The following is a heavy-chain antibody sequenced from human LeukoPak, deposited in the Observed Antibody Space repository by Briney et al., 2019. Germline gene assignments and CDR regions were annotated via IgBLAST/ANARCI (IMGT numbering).Heavy chain of an antibody. CDR1: GFTVSSNY. Sequence: GGSLRLSCAASGFTVSSNYMSWVRQAPGKGLEWVSVIYSGGSTYYADSVKGRFTISRDNSKNTLYLQMNSLRAEDTAVYYCAKDVGLWFGVYGMDVWGQGTTVTVSS. CDR3: AKDVGLWFGVYGMDV. V-gene: IGHV3-53*05. D-gene: IGHD3-10*01. CDR2: IYSGGST. J-gene: IGHJ6*02.